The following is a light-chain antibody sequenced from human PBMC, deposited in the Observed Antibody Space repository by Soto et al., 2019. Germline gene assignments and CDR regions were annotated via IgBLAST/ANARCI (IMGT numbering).Light chain of an antibody. J-gene: IGLJ1*01. CDR2: GDN. CDR3: QSFDSSLNRV. CDR1: SSNIGARYD. V-gene: IGLV1-40*01. Sequence: QPVLTQPPSVSGAPGQRITISCTGSSSNIGARYDVHWYRQLPGTAPKLLLYGDNNRPSGVPDRFSGSKSGASASLAITGLQADDEADYYCQSFDSSLNRVFGTGTKLTVL.